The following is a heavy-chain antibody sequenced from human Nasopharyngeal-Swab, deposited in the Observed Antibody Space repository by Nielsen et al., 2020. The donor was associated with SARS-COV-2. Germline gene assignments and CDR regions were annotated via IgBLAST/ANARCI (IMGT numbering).Heavy chain of an antibody. D-gene: IGHD3-10*01. CDR2: IWYDGSNK. CDR3: SRYDSGSGSYISDYYYYYGRDV. Sequence: GESLKISCEASGFNFSSYGMHWVRQAPGKGLEWVAVIWYDGSNKYYADSVKGRITISRDNSKNPLYLQMNSLRAEDTALYYCSRYDSGSGSYISDYYYYYGRDVWGQVTTVTVSS. V-gene: IGHV3-33*01. J-gene: IGHJ6*02. CDR1: GFNFSSYG.